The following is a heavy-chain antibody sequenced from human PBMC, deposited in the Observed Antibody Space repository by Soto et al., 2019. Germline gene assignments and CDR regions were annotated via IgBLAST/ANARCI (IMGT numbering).Heavy chain of an antibody. CDR3: VRVVAIPGYPDN. CDR2: IVPIVDTS. Sequence: QVQLVQSGAEVRQPASSVKVSCKTSGGTFSSYAISWVRQAPGQGLEWMGGIVPIVDTSTYAQKFQVRVTITADESTSTVYMEVSSLRSDDTAVYYCVRVVAIPGYPDNWGQGTLVTVSS. CDR1: GGTFSSYA. D-gene: IGHD5-12*01. J-gene: IGHJ4*02. V-gene: IGHV1-69*12.